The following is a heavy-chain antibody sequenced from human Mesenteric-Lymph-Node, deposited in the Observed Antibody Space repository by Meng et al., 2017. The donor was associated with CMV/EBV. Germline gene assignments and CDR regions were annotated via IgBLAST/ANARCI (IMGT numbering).Heavy chain of an antibody. V-gene: IGHV4-59*01. CDR3: ARLQYAYYYAMDV. D-gene: IGHD5-24*01. CDR2: IYYSGST. CDR1: GGSISSYY. J-gene: IGHJ6*02. Sequence: SETLSLTCTVSGGSISSYYWSWIRQPLGKGLEWIGYIYYSGSTNYNPSLKSRVTILVDTSKNQFSLNLTSVTAADTAVYYCARLQYAYYYAMDVWGQGSTVTVSS.